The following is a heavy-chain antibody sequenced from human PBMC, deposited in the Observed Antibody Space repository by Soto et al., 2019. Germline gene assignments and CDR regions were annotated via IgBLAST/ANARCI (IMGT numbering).Heavy chain of an antibody. CDR1: GGTFSSYA. J-gene: IGHJ6*03. D-gene: IGHD6-13*01. V-gene: IGHV1-69*10. CDR3: AKGIAAAATNLFYYYYYMDV. Sequence: ASVKVSCKASGGTFSSYAISWVRQAPGQGLEWMGGIIPIFGIANYAQKFQGRVTITADKSTSTAYMELSSLRSEDTAVYYCAKGIAAAATNLFYYYYYMDVWGKGTTVTVSS. CDR2: IIPIFGIA.